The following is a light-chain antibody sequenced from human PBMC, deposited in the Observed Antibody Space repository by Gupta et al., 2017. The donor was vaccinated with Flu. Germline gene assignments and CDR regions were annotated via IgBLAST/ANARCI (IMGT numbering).Light chain of an antibody. J-gene: IGKJ4*01. CDR2: DAS. CDR1: QSVSIY. CDR3: QQRSNWPPT. Sequence: EIVLTQSPATLSLSPGERATLPCRASQSVSIYLAGYQQKPGQAPRLLIYDASNRATGIPARFSGSGSGTDFTLTISSLEPEDFAVYYCQQRSNWPPTFGGGTKVEIK. V-gene: IGKV3-11*01.